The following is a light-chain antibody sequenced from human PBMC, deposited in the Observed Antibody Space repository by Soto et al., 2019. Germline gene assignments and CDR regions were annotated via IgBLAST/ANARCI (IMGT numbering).Light chain of an antibody. V-gene: IGKV1-8*01. CDR1: QGISSY. CDR2: AAS. Sequence: IRMTQSQSSISASTGDRVTITCRASQGISSYLAWYQQKPGKAPKLLIYAASTLQSGVPSRFSGSGSGTDFTLTISCLQSEDFATYYRQQDYSYHITFGQGTRLEI. CDR3: QQDYSYHIT. J-gene: IGKJ5*01.